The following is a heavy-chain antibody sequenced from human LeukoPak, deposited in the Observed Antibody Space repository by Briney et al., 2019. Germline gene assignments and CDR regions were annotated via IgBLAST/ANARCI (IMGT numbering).Heavy chain of an antibody. V-gene: IGHV3-48*01. Sequence: PGGSLRLSCAASGFTFSSYSMNWVRQAPGKGLEWVSSISSSSSTIYYADSVKGRFTISRDNAKNSLYLQMNSLRAEDTAVYYCAKALKYQLTTFDLWGRGTLVTVSS. J-gene: IGHJ2*01. CDR3: AKALKYQLTTFDL. CDR1: GFTFSSYS. CDR2: ISSSSSTI. D-gene: IGHD2-2*01.